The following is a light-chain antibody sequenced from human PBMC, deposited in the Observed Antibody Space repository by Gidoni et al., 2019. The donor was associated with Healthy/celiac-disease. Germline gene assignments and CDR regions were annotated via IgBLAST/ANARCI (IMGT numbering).Light chain of an antibody. CDR3: QQSYSTPT. V-gene: IGKV1-39*01. CDR2: AAS. CDR1: QSISSY. J-gene: IGKJ2*01. Sequence: DIQMTQSPSSLSASVGDRVTITCRASQSISSYLNWYQQKPGKAPKLLIYAASSLQSGVPSRFSGSGSGTDFTLTISSLQHEDFATYYCQQSYSTPTFXXXTKLEIK.